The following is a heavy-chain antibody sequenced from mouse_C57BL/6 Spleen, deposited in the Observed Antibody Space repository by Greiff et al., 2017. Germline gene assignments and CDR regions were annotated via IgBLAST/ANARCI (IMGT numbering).Heavy chain of an antibody. D-gene: IGHD1-1*01. CDR2: ISSGSSTI. CDR3: ARPNDYGSRGYYAMDY. CDR1: GFTFSDYG. V-gene: IGHV5-17*01. Sequence: EVMLVESGGGLVKPGGSLKLSCAASGFTFSDYGMHWVRQAPEKGLEWVAYISSGSSTIYYADTVKGRFTISRDNAKNTLFLQMTSLRSEDTAMYYCARPNDYGSRGYYAMDYWGQGTSVTVSS. J-gene: IGHJ4*01.